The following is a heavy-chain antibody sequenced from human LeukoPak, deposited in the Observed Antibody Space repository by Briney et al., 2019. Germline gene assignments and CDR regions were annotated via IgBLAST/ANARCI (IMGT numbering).Heavy chain of an antibody. Sequence: PGGSLRLSCAASGFTFSSYGMHWVRQAPGKGLEWVAFIRYDGSNKYYADSVKGRFTISRDNSKNTLYLQMNSLRVEDTAVYYCARDSSMLRGPLVIYYFDFWGQGTLVTVS. J-gene: IGHJ4*02. D-gene: IGHD3-10*01. CDR3: ARDSSMLRGPLVIYYFDF. CDR1: GFTFSSYG. V-gene: IGHV3-30*02. CDR2: IRYDGSNK.